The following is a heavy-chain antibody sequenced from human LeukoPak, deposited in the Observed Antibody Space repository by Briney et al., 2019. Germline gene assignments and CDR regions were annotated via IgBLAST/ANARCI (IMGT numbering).Heavy chain of an antibody. CDR2: IRYDGSNK. V-gene: IGHV3-30*02. D-gene: IGHD2-2*01. CDR3: AKDGDRRPGVVPAAIDY. Sequence: GGSLRLSCAASGFTFSSYGMHWVRQAPGKGLEWVAFIRYDGSNKYYADSVKGRFTISRDNSKNTLYLQMNSLRAEDTAVYYCAKDGDRRPGVVPAAIDYWGQGTLVTVSS. CDR1: GFTFSSYG. J-gene: IGHJ4*02.